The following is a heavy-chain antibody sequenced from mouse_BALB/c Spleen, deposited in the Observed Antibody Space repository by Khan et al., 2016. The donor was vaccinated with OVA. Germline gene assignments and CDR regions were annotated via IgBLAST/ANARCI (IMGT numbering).Heavy chain of an antibody. D-gene: IGHD2-14*01. V-gene: IGHV1-4*01. J-gene: IGHJ4*01. CDR2: INPRSDYT. Sequence: VQLVESGAELARPGASVKMSCKASGYTFPSNTMHWVKQRPGQGLEWIGYINPRSDYTIYNQKFKDKATLTAAISSTTAYMQLSSLTSDDSAVYYCARRTTGYAMDYWGQGTSVTVSS. CDR1: GYTFPSNT. CDR3: ARRTTGYAMDY.